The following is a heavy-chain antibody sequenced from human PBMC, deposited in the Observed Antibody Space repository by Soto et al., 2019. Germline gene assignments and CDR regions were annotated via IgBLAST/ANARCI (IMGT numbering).Heavy chain of an antibody. CDR3: ARRFHYYDSSGYSGRDAFDI. CDR2: ISGSGGST. D-gene: IGHD3-22*01. Sequence: GSLRLSCAASGFTFSSYAMSWVRQAPGKGLEWVSAISGSGGSTYYADSVKGRFTISRDNSKNTLYLQMNSLRAEDTAVYYCARRFHYYDSSGYSGRDAFDIWGQGTMVTVSS. CDR1: GFTFSSYA. V-gene: IGHV3-23*01. J-gene: IGHJ3*02.